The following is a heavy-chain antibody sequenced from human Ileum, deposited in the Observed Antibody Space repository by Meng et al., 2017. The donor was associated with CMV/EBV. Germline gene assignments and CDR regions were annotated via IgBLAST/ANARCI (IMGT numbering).Heavy chain of an antibody. Sequence: MSLTCTVYGGSFMNYYWSWIRQPPGKGLEWIGEIIHTGSTNYNSSLKSRATISVDTSKKQFSLKLNSVTAADSGVYYCARVGQLLDYWGQGTLVTVSS. CDR3: ARVGQLLDY. V-gene: IGHV4-34*12. J-gene: IGHJ4*02. CDR2: IIHTGST. CDR1: GGSFMNYY. D-gene: IGHD5-18*01.